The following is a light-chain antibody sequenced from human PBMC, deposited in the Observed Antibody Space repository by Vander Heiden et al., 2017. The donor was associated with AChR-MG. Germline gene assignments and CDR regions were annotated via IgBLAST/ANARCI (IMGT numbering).Light chain of an antibody. CDR1: NSNIGNDY. CDR3: ATWDSSLSAGV. Sequence: QSVLTQPPSVSAAPGQKVTNSRSGSNSNIGNDYVSCYQQVPGTVPKLLIYDNYKRPSGIPDRFSGSKSGTSATLGITGLQTGDEADYYCATWDSSLSAGVFGGGTKLTVL. V-gene: IGLV1-51*01. J-gene: IGLJ3*02. CDR2: DNY.